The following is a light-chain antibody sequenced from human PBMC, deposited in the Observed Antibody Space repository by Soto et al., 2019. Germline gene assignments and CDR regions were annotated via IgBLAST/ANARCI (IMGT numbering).Light chain of an antibody. CDR2: GTS. J-gene: IGKJ5*01. CDR3: QQYENSPIT. CDR1: QSLSNFF. V-gene: IGKV3-20*01. Sequence: EIVMTQSPATLSVSPGERATLSCRASQSLSNFFLAWYQQKPGQAPRLLIYGTSIRATGIPDRFSGSGSETDFTLTVNRLEPEDFAVYYCQQYENSPITFGQGTRLEIK.